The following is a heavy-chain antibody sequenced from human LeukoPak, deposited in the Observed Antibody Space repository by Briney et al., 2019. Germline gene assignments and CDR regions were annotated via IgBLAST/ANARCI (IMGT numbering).Heavy chain of an antibody. CDR3: ARIVLHWLSRTNWFDP. Sequence: SETLSLTCTVSGGSISSSSYYWGWVRQPPGRGLEWLGSIYYSGSTYYNPSRKSRVTISVKTSKNQFSLKLSSVTAADTAVSSGARIVLHWLSRTNWFDPCGQGTLVTVSS. CDR1: GGSISSSSYY. J-gene: IGHJ5*02. V-gene: IGHV4-39*01. CDR2: IYYSGST. D-gene: IGHD3-9*01.